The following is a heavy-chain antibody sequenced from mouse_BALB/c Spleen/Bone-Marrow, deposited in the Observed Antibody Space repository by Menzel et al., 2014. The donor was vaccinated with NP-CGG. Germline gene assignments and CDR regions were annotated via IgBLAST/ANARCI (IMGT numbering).Heavy chain of an antibody. CDR1: GFDFSRYW. J-gene: IGHJ2*01. CDR3: ARPVYRYDPPAY. CDR2: INQDSSTI. D-gene: IGHD2-14*01. V-gene: IGHV4-1*02. Sequence: EVQLVESGGGLVQPGGSLKLSCAASGFDFSRYWMSWVRQAPGKGLEWIGEINQDSSTINYTPSLKDKFIISRDNAKNTLYLQMRKVRSEDTALYYCARPVYRYDPPAYWGQGTTLTVSS.